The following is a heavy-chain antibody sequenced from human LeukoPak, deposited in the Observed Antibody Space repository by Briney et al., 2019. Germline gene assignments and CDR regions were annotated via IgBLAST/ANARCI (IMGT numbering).Heavy chain of an antibody. CDR1: GFTFSSYG. CDR2: ISYDGSNK. J-gene: IGHJ3*02. V-gene: IGHV3-30*03. CDR3: ADIDAFDI. Sequence: GGSLRLSYAASGFTFSSYGMHWVRQAPGKGLEWVAVISYDGSNKYYADSVKGRFTISRDNSKNTLYLQMNSLRAEDTAVYYCADIDAFDIWGQGTMVTVSS.